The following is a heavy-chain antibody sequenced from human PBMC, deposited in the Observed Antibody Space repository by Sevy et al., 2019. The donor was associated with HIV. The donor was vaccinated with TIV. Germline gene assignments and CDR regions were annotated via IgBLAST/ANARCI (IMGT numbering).Heavy chain of an antibody. CDR1: GITFKNYA. V-gene: IGHV3-23*01. J-gene: IGHJ3*02. CDR2: IFGSGGTT. CDR3: AGGRFDSSGSFDAFDI. Sequence: GGSLRLSCAASGITFKNYAMNWVRQAPGKGLNWVPSIFGSGGTTYYADSVRGRFTISRDTSKNTLFLQMNSLRTEDTALYYCAGGRFDSSGSFDAFDIWGQGTMVTVSS. D-gene: IGHD3-22*01.